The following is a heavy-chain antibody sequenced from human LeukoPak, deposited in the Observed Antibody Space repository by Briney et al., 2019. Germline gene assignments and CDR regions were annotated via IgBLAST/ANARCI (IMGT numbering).Heavy chain of an antibody. V-gene: IGHV3-30*18. J-gene: IGHJ4*02. CDR2: ISYDGSNK. D-gene: IGHD5-12*01. CDR1: GFTFSSYG. Sequence: GRSLRLSCAASGFTFSSYGMHWVRQAPGKGLEWVAVISYDGSNKYYADSVKGRFTISRDNSKNTLYLQMNSLRAEDTAVYYCAKDRRDSGYPYYFDYWGQGTLVTVSS. CDR3: AKDRRDSGYPYYFDY.